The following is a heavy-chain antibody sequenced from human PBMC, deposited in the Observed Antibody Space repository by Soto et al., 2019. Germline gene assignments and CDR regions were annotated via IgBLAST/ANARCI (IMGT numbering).Heavy chain of an antibody. Sequence: GGSLRLSCAASGFTFSSYAMSWVRQAPGKGLEWVSSISGSGGGTYYADSVKGRFTFSRDNSKNTLYLQMNSLRAEDTAVYYCAKFGMATTRRSPPYYIDYWGQGALVTVSS. CDR3: AKFGMATTRRSPPYYIDY. CDR1: GFTFSSYA. CDR2: ISGSGGGT. V-gene: IGHV3-23*01. J-gene: IGHJ4*02. D-gene: IGHD1-1*01.